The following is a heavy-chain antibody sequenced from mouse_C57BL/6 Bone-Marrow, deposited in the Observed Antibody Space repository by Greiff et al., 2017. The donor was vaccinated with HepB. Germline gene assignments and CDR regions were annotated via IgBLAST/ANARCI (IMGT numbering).Heavy chain of an antibody. CDR2: IYPGSGST. J-gene: IGHJ3*01. Sequence: VQLQQPGAELVKPGASVKMSCKASGYTFTSYWITWVKQRPGQGLEWIGDIYPGSGSTNYNEKFKSKATLTVDTSSSTAYMQLSSLTSEDSAVYYCARYDYYYGSSYPFAYWGQGTLVTVSA. CDR1: GYTFTSYW. D-gene: IGHD1-1*01. V-gene: IGHV1-55*01. CDR3: ARYDYYYGSSYPFAY.